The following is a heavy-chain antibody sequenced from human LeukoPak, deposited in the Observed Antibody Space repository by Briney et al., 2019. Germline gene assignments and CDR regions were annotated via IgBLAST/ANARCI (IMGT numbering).Heavy chain of an antibody. J-gene: IGHJ3*02. CDR2: IYYRSKWSN. Sequence: SHSLSLTCAISGDSVSSKSAAWNWIRQSPSRGLEWLGRIYYRSKWSNGYAVSVKSRISINPDTSKNQFSLQLNSVTPEDTAVYYCARSKDIAVAGTVAFDIWGQGTMVTVSS. D-gene: IGHD6-19*01. V-gene: IGHV6-1*01. CDR3: ARSKDIAVAGTVAFDI. CDR1: GDSVSSKSAA.